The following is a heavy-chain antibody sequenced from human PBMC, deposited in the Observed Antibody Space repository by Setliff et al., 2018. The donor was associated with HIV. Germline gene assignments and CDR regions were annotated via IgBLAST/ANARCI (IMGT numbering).Heavy chain of an antibody. CDR3: ARFQAWQLGRRGGYYYYMDV. CDR1: GGSISGYY. D-gene: IGHD1-1*01. Sequence: PSETLSLTCTVSGGSISGYYWSWVRQPPEKRLELIGFIHYSGSSDYNPPLKSRITISVDMSRNQFSLVLSSVTAADTAVYYCARFQAWQLGRRGGYYYYMDVWGKGTTVTVSS. CDR2: IHYSGSS. V-gene: IGHV4-59*01. J-gene: IGHJ6*03.